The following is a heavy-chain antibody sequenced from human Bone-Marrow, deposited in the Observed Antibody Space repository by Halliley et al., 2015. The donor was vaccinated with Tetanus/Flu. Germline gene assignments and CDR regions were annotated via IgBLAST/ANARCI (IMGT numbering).Heavy chain of an antibody. V-gene: IGHV4-59*01. Sequence: TLSLTCDVSGGFISTYYWTWIRQPPGKGLEWIGYISYRGTTNHNPSLQGRVTMSGYTSKNQFSLNVTSVTAADTAMYYCARGPNGDDAFELRGQGTMVPGSA. J-gene: IGHJ3*01. CDR3: ARGPNGDDAFEL. CDR1: GGFISTYY. D-gene: IGHD2-8*01. CDR2: ISYRGTT.